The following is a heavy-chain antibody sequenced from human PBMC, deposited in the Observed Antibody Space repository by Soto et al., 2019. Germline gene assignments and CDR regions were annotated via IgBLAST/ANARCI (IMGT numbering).Heavy chain of an antibody. CDR2: GTT. D-gene: IGHD4-4*01. CDR3: ARGFYSNGWFDP. V-gene: IGHV4-59*09. Sequence: GTTDYNPSLKGRATISVDTSKSQFSLKLRSATAADTAVYYCARGFYSNGWFDPWGQGTLVTVSS. J-gene: IGHJ5*02.